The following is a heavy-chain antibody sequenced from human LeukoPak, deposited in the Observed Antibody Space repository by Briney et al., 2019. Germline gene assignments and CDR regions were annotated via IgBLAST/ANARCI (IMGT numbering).Heavy chain of an antibody. V-gene: IGHV3-23*01. D-gene: IGHD3-10*01. Sequence: PGGSLRLSCAASGFTFSSYAMSWVRQAPGKGLEWGSAISGSGGSTYYTHSAKGGFTISRDNSKHTLYLQMHSLRAEDTGVYYCAKSVPITMVRGVISFFDYWGQGTLVTVSS. J-gene: IGHJ4*02. CDR2: ISGSGGST. CDR3: AKSVPITMVRGVISFFDY. CDR1: GFTFSSYA.